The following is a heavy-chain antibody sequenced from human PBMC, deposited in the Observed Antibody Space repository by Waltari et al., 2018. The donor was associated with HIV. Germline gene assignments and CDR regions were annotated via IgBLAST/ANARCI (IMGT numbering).Heavy chain of an antibody. CDR3: ASGLGDWGY. D-gene: IGHD2-21*02. CDR1: GFTFSGYW. V-gene: IGHV3-7*02. CDR2: INAVGSTK. J-gene: IGHJ4*02. Sequence: DVHLVESGGALVQPGGSLRLSCAASGFTFSGYWMSCVRQAPGKGLEWVANINAVGSTKYHVDSVSGRFTISRDNAKNSLYLQMSSLRAEDTAVYYCASGLGDWGYWGRGTLVTVSS.